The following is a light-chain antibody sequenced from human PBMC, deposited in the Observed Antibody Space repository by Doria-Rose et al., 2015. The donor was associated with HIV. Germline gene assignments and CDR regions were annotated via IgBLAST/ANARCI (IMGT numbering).Light chain of an antibody. CDR2: DVN. CDR3: SSYTSSSTFV. V-gene: IGLV2-14*03. J-gene: IGLJ1*01. Sequence: CTGTSSDVGGYNYVSWYQQHPGKAPKFIIYDVNRRPSGVSNRFSGSKSGNTASLTIFGLQAEDEADYYCSSYTSSSTFVFGIGTKVTV. CDR1: SSDVGGYNY.